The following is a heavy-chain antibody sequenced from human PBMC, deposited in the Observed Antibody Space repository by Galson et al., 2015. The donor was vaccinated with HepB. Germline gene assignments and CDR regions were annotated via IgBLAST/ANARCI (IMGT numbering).Heavy chain of an antibody. CDR1: GYTLTELS. Sequence: SVKVSCKVSGYTLTELSMHWVRQAPGKGLEWMGGFDPEDGETIYAQKFQGRVTMTEDTSTDTAYMELSSLRSEDTAVYYCATVPPTKLWPDLGYYYGMDVWGQGTTVTVSS. CDR3: ATVPPTKLWPDLGYYYGMDV. CDR2: FDPEDGET. V-gene: IGHV1-24*01. J-gene: IGHJ6*02. D-gene: IGHD5-18*01.